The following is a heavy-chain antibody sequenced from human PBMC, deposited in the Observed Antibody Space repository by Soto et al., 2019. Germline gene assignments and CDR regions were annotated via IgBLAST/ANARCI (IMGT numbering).Heavy chain of an antibody. CDR2: ISAYNGNT. CDR1: GYTFTSYG. J-gene: IGHJ3*02. D-gene: IGHD6-19*01. V-gene: IGHV1-18*01. CDR3: ARDLYSSGWSSDAFDI. Sequence: QVQLVQSGAEVKKPGASVKVSCKASGYTFTSYGISWVRQAPGQGLEWMGWISAYNGNTNYAQKLQGRVTMTTDTSTSKAYMELRSLKTDDTAVYYCARDLYSSGWSSDAFDIWGQGTMVTVSS.